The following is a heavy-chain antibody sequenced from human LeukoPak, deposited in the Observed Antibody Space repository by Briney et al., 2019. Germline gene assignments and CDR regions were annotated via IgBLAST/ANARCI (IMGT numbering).Heavy chain of an antibody. V-gene: IGHV3-21*01. Sequence: GGSLRLSCAASGFTFSSYSMSWVRQAPGKGLEWVSSISSSSSYIYYADSVKGRFTISRDNAKNSLYLQMDSLRAEDTAVYYCAREDSSSRGRYYYYMDVWGKGTTVTVSS. CDR1: GFTFSSYS. J-gene: IGHJ6*03. CDR3: AREDSSSRGRYYYYMDV. D-gene: IGHD6-13*01. CDR2: ISSSSSYI.